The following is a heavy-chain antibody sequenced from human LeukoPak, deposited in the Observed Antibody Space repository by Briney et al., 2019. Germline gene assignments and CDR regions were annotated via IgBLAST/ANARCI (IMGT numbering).Heavy chain of an antibody. CDR1: GFTFSSYA. V-gene: IGHV3-23*01. J-gene: IGHJ4*02. CDR2: ISGSGGST. D-gene: IGHD3-3*01. Sequence: AGGSLRLSCAASGFTFSSYAMSWVRQAPGKGLEWVSAISGSGGSTYYADSVKGRFTISRDNSKNTLYLQMNSLRAEDTAVYYCAKEYYDFWSGYLVFDYWGQGTLVTVSS. CDR3: AKEYYDFWSGYLVFDY.